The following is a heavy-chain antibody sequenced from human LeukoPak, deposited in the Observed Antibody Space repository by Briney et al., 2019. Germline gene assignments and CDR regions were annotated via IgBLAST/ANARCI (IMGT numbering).Heavy chain of an antibody. J-gene: IGHJ2*01. CDR1: GFTFSSYA. CDR3: AKGVIGAAYGYFDL. Sequence: PGRSLRLSCAASGFTFSSYAMHWVRQAPGKGLEWVAVISYDGSNKYYADSVKGRFTISRDNSKDTLYLQMNSLRAEDTTIYYCAKGVIGAAYGYFDLWGRGTMVTVSS. D-gene: IGHD1-26*01. CDR2: ISYDGSNK. V-gene: IGHV3-30-3*01.